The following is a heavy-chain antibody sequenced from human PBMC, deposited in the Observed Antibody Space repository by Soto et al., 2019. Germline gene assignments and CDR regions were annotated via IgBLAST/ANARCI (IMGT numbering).Heavy chain of an antibody. D-gene: IGHD6-13*01. CDR2: ISGSGGST. CDR3: AKDRHSSNPTPHV. CDR1: GFTFSNAW. Sequence: EVQLVESGGGLVKPGGSLRLSCAASGFTFSNAWMSWVRQAPGKGLEWVSAISGSGGSTYYADSVKGRFTISRDNSKNTLYLQMNSLRAEDTAVYYCAKDRHSSNPTPHVWGQGTTVTVSS. J-gene: IGHJ6*02. V-gene: IGHV3-23*04.